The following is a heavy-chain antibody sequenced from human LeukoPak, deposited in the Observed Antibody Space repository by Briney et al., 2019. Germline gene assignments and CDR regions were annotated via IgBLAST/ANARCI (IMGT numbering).Heavy chain of an antibody. CDR3: ARIGDIVVVPAAGGGPGDAFDI. D-gene: IGHD2-2*01. V-gene: IGHV4-30-4*08. Sequence: SETLSLTCTVSGGSISSSSYYWGWIRQPPGKGLEWIGYIYYSGSTYYNPSLKSRVTISVDTSKNQFSLKLSSVTAADTAVYYCARIGDIVVVPAAGGGPGDAFDIWGQGTMVTVSS. CDR1: GGSISSSSYY. J-gene: IGHJ3*02. CDR2: IYYSGST.